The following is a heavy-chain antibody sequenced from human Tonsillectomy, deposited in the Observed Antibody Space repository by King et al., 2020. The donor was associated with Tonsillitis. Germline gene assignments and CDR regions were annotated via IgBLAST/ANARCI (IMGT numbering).Heavy chain of an antibody. CDR2: ISSGSSYT. CDR1: GFTFSSYS. Sequence: QLVQSGGGLVKPGGSLRLSCAASGFTFSSYSMNWVRQAPGKGLEWVSYISSGSSYTYNADSVKGRFTISRDNAKSSLYLQMNSLRAEDTAVYYCARGISMIRGYMDVWGKGPTVTVSS. J-gene: IGHJ6*04. V-gene: IGHV3-21*01. CDR3: ARGISMIRGYMDV. D-gene: IGHD3-10*01.